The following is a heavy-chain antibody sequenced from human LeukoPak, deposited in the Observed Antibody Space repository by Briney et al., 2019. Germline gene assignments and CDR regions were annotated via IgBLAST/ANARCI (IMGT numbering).Heavy chain of an antibody. CDR2: INHSGST. D-gene: IGHD2-2*01. V-gene: IGHV4-34*01. J-gene: IGHJ6*04. Sequence: SETLSLTCAVYGGSFSGYYWSWIRQPPGKGLEWIGEINHSGSTNYNPSLKSRVTISVDTSKNQFSLKLSSVTAADTAVYYCARSARGRRVVPAASRYYYYGMDVWGKGTTVTVSS. CDR3: ARSARGRRVVPAASRYYYYGMDV. CDR1: GGSFSGYY.